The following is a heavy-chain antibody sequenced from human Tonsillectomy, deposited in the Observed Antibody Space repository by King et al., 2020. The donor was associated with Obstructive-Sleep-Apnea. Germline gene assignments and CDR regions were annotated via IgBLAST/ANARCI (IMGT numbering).Heavy chain of an antibody. Sequence: VQLVESGGGLVQPGRSLRLSCAASGFTFDDYAMHWVRQAPGKGLEWVSGISWNSGIIGYADSVKGRFTISRDNAKNSLYLQMNSLRAEDTALYYGAKDMRRYCSGGSCLEGGALDIGGQGTMVTVSS. CDR2: ISWNSGII. D-gene: IGHD2-15*01. CDR3: AKDMRRYCSGGSCLEGGALDI. J-gene: IGHJ3*02. CDR1: GFTFDDYA. V-gene: IGHV3-9*01.